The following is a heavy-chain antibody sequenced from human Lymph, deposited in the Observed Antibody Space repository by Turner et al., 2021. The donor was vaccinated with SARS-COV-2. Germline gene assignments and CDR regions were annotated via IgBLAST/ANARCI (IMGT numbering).Heavy chain of an antibody. CDR3: AKVRSIFGVVIGGMDV. J-gene: IGHJ6*02. V-gene: IGHV3-30*18. CDR2: ISYDVSNR. CDR1: GFIFHVYG. Sequence: QVQMVESGGGVVQHGRSMRLACAASGFIFHVYGMHWVCQAPGKGLECVAVISYDVSNRYYANSVKGRFTISRDKSKNTLYLQMNSLRAEDTAVYYCAKVRSIFGVVIGGMDVWGQGTTVTVSS. D-gene: IGHD3-3*01.